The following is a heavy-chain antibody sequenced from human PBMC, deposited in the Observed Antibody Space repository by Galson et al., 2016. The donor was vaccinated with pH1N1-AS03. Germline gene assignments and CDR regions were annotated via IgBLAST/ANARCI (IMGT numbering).Heavy chain of an antibody. CDR3: ARDFGSGHYMNYYNYGMDI. CDR1: GVSITTYY. J-gene: IGHJ6*02. D-gene: IGHD3-10*01. CDR2: IYASGNT. V-gene: IGHV4-4*07. Sequence: SETLSLTCTVSGVSITTYYWSWIRHPAGKGLEWVGRIYASGNTNYNPSLKSRVTMSVDTSKNQFSLTLNSVTAADMAVYFCARDFGSGHYMNYYNYGMDIWDQGTTVTVSS.